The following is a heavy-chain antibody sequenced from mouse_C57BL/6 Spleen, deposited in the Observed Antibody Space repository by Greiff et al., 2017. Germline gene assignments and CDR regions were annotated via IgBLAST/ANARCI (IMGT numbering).Heavy chain of an antibody. CDR2: ISYDGSN. V-gene: IGHV3-6*01. Sequence: EVKLQESGPGLVKPSQSLSLTCSVTGYSITSGYYWNWIRQFPGNKLEWMGYISYDGSNNYNPSLKNRISITRDTSKNQFFLQLNSVTTDDTAPYYCARTFDYDDDWGQGTTLTVSS. D-gene: IGHD2-4*01. J-gene: IGHJ2*01. CDR1: GYSITSGYY. CDR3: ARTFDYDDD.